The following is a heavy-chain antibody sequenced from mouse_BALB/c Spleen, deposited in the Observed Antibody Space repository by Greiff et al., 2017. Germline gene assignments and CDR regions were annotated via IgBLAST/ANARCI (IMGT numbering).Heavy chain of an antibody. CDR2: IWTGGGT. V-gene: IGHV2-9-2*01. Sequence: QVQLQESGPGLVAPSQSLSITCTVSGFSLTSYDISWIRQPPGKGLEWLGVIWTGGGTNYNSAFMSRLSISKDNSKSQVFLKMNSLQTDDTAIYYCVRDTVGRGAMGYWGQGTSVTVSS. D-gene: IGHD4-1*01. CDR3: VRDTVGRGAMGY. J-gene: IGHJ4*01. CDR1: GFSLTSYD.